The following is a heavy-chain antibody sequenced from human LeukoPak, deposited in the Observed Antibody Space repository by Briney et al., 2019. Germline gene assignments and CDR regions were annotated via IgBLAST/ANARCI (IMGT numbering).Heavy chain of an antibody. D-gene: IGHD2-2*01. Sequence: PGGSLRLSCVVSGFTFTTYGMHWVRQAPGKGLEWVAFIRSDGNNKYYADSVKGRFTISRDNSKNTLYLQMDSLRAEDTALYYCAKDRGQLLNDAFDIWGQGTMVAVSS. J-gene: IGHJ3*02. V-gene: IGHV3-30*02. CDR1: GFTFTTYG. CDR3: AKDRGQLLNDAFDI. CDR2: IRSDGNNK.